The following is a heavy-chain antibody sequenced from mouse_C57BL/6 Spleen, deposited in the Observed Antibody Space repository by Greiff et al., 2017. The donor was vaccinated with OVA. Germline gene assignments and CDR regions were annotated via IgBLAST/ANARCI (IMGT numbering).Heavy chain of an antibody. Sequence: QVQLKQPGAELVRPGTSVKLSCKASGYTFTSYWMHWVKQRPGQGLEWIGVIDPSDSYTNYNQKFKGKATLTVDTSSSTAYMQLSSLTSEDSAVYYCASSSYNAYWGQGTLVTVSA. CDR1: GYTFTSYW. J-gene: IGHJ3*01. V-gene: IGHV1-59*01. CDR3: ASSSYNAY. CDR2: IDPSDSYT. D-gene: IGHD1-1*01.